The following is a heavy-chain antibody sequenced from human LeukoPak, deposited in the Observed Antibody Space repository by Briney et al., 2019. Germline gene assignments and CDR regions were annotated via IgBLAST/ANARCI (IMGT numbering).Heavy chain of an antibody. J-gene: IGHJ4*02. CDR1: GFPVDSNY. CDR2: LYEDGRI. Sequence: GGSLRLSCAASGFPVDSNYMNWVRQAPGKGLEWVSVLYEDGRIYYADSVKGRFTISRDTSKNILSLQLNGLRAEDTAVYYCARGGGYYPIDYWGQGTLVTVSS. D-gene: IGHD2-15*01. CDR3: ARGGGYYPIDY. V-gene: IGHV3-53*01.